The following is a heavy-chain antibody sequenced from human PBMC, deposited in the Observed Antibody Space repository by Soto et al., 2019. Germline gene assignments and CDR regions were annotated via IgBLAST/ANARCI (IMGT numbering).Heavy chain of an antibody. CDR2: ISYDGSNK. Sequence: QVQLVESGGGVVQPGRSLRLSCAASGFTFSSYGMHWVRQAPGKGLEWVAVISYDGSNKYYADSVKVRFTISRDNSKNTLYLQMNSLRAEDTAVYYCAKLGYFDLWGRGTLVTVSS. CDR3: AKLGYFDL. J-gene: IGHJ2*01. CDR1: GFTFSSYG. V-gene: IGHV3-30*18.